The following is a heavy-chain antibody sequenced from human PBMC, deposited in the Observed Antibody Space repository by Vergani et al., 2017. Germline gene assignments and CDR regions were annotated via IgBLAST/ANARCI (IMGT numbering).Heavy chain of an antibody. D-gene: IGHD2-2*01. Sequence: QVQLVESGGGVVQPGRSLRLSCAASGFTFSSYAMHWVRQAPGKGLEWVAVISYDGSNKYYADSVKGRFTISRDNSKNTLYLQMNRLRAEDTAVYYCARVQGDIVVVPAVRGYMDVWGKGTTVTVSS. V-gene: IGHV3-30-3*01. CDR2: ISYDGSNK. CDR3: ARVQGDIVVVPAVRGYMDV. J-gene: IGHJ6*03. CDR1: GFTFSSYA.